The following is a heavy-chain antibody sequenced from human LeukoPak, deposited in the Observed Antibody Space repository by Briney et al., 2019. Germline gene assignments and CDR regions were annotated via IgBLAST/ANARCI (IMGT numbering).Heavy chain of an antibody. J-gene: IGHJ6*02. D-gene: IGHD2-2*02. V-gene: IGHV3-30-3*01. CDR3: ARGRCSSTSCYTYTYYYYYGMDV. Sequence: PGGSLRLSCAASGFTFSSYAMHWVRQAPGKGLEWVAVISYDGSNKYYADSVKGRFTISRDNSKNTLYLQMNSLRAEDTAVYYCARGRCSSTSCYTYTYYYYYGMDVWGQGTTVTVSS. CDR1: GFTFSSYA. CDR2: ISYDGSNK.